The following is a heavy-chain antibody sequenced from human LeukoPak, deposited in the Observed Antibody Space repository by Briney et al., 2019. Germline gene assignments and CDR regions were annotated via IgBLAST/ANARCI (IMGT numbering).Heavy chain of an antibody. J-gene: IGHJ4*02. CDR2: ISSSGTT. CDR1: GGSITSGGYY. V-gene: IGHV4-31*03. Sequence: PSETLSLTCTVSGGSITSGGYYWSWIRQHPGKGVEWIGYISSSGTTYYNPSLKSRVTISLDTSKNQFSLNLSSVSAADTAVYYCARDIWNYYFDYWGRGTLVSVSS. D-gene: IGHD1-7*01. CDR3: ARDIWNYYFDY.